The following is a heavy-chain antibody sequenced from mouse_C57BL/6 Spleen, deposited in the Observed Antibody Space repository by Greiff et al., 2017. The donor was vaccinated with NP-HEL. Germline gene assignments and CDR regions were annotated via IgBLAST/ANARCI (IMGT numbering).Heavy chain of an antibody. CDR1: GYAFSSSW. J-gene: IGHJ4*01. D-gene: IGHD2-2*01. V-gene: IGHV1-82*01. Sequence: VQLQQSGPELVKPGASVKISCKASGYAFSSSWMNWVKQRPGKGLEWIGRIYPGDGDTNYNGKFKGKATLTADKSSSTAYMQLSSLTSEDSAVYFCARPMVTTRAMDYWGQGTSVTVSS. CDR2: IYPGDGDT. CDR3: ARPMVTTRAMDY.